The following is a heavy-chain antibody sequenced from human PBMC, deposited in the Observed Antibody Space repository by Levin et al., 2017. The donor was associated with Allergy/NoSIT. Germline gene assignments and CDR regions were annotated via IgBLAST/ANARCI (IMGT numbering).Heavy chain of an antibody. J-gene: IGHJ4*02. CDR2: IGSGGSDT. D-gene: IGHD6-19*01. CDR1: GFMFSTYA. CDR3: AKFLTHGIGWPFDY. Sequence: HPGGSLRLSCSASGFMFSTYAMTWVRQAPGKGLEWVSAIGSGGSDTYYADSVKGRFTISRDNSKNTLFLQMNSLRAEDTALYYCAKFLTHGIGWPFDYWGQGTLVTVSS. V-gene: IGHV3-23*01.